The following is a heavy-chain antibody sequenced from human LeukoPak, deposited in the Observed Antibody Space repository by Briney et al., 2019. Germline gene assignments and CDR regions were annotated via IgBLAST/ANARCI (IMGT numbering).Heavy chain of an antibody. Sequence: PGGSLRLSCAASGFTFSTYAMSWVRQAPGKGLEWVSSISDSGSRTYYTDSVKGRFTVSRDNSKSTLYVQMNSLRAEDTAVYYCAKVRGSCSFPPYYVDSWGQGTLVTVSS. CDR3: AKVRGSCSFPPYYVDS. CDR1: GFTFSTYA. V-gene: IGHV3-23*01. D-gene: IGHD3-10*01. CDR2: ISDSGSRT. J-gene: IGHJ4*02.